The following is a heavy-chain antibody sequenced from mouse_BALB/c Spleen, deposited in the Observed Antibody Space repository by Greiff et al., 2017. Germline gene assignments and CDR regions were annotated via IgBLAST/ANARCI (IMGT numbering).Heavy chain of an antibody. CDR3: ARSGTHSLLRWYAMDY. CDR1: GYAFSSYW. CDR2: IYPGDGDT. Sequence: QVQLQQSGAELVRPGSSVKISCKASGYAFSSYWMNWVKQRPGQGLEWIGQIYPGDGDTNYNGKFKGKATLTSDKSSSTAYMQLSSLTSEDSAVYFCARSGTHSLLRWYAMDYWGQGTSVTVSS. J-gene: IGHJ4*01. D-gene: IGHD1-2*01. V-gene: IGHV1-80*01.